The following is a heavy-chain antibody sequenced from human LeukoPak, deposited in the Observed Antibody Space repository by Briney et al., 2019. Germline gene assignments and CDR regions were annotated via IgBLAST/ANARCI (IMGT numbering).Heavy chain of an antibody. D-gene: IGHD3-10*01. CDR1: GGSISSSSNY. J-gene: IGHJ4*02. Sequence: ESSETLSLTCTVSGGSISSSSNYWGWIRQPPGKGLEWIGSIYSSGSTYYNLSLESRFTISVDTSKNQFSLKLSSVSVADTAVYYCASEDYYGSGRIYWGQGTLVTVSS. V-gene: IGHV4-39*01. CDR3: ASEDYYGSGRIY. CDR2: IYSSGST.